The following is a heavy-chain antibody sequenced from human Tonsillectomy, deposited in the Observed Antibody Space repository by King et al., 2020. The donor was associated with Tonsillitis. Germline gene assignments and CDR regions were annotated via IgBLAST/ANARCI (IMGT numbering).Heavy chain of an antibody. CDR1: GFTFSDYY. V-gene: IGHV3-11*01. J-gene: IGHJ4*02. CDR3: ARAAYDFWSGYYTGGEFFDY. CDR2: ISSSGSTI. D-gene: IGHD3-3*01. Sequence: VQLVESGGGLVKPGGSLRLSCAASGFTFSDYYMSLIRQAPGKGLEWVSYISSSGSTIYYADSVKGRFTISRDNAKNSLYLQMNSLRAEDTAVYYCARAAYDFWSGYYTGGEFFDYWGQGTLVTVSS.